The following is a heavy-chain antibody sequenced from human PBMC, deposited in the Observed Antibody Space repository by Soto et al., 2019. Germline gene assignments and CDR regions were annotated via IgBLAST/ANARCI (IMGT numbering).Heavy chain of an antibody. CDR2: ISYDGSNK. CDR3: ARDKYLFGVVIVHYYYYGMDV. V-gene: IGHV3-30*03. CDR1: GFTFSSYS. D-gene: IGHD3-3*01. Sequence: GGSLRLSCAASGFTFSSYSMNWVRQAPGRGLEWVAVISYDGSNKYYADSVKGRFTISRDNSKNTLYLQMNSLRAEDTAVYYCARDKYLFGVVIVHYYYYGMDVWGQGTTVTVSS. J-gene: IGHJ6*02.